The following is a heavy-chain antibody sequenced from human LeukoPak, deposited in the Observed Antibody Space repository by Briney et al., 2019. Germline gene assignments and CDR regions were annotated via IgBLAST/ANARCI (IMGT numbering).Heavy chain of an antibody. J-gene: IGHJ4*02. CDR2: INPSGGST. CDR1: GYTFTGLY. V-gene: IGHV1-46*01. CDR3: ARAGMGQQQRSDY. D-gene: IGHD6-13*01. Sequence: ASVKVSCKASGYTFTGLYMHWVRQAPGQGLEWMGIINPSGGSTSYAQKFQGRVTMTRDTSTSTVYMELSSLRSEDTAVYYCARAGMGQQQRSDYWGQGTLVTVSS.